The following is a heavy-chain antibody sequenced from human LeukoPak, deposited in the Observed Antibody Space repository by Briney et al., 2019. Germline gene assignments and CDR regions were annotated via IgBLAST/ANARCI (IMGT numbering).Heavy chain of an antibody. CDR2: ICGSCGCT. CDR3: AKTTVGYSSGRYPGWPADC. D-gene: IGHD6-19*01. J-gene: IGHJ4*02. CDR1: GFTFNTYA. Sequence: GGSLRLSCAASGFTFNTYAIYWVRQAPGKGLEWVSGICGSCGCTYYADSVKGRFTISRDNSKNTVYLQMNSLTADDTAVYYCAKTTVGYSSGRYPGWPADCWGQGTLVTVSP. V-gene: IGHV3-23*01.